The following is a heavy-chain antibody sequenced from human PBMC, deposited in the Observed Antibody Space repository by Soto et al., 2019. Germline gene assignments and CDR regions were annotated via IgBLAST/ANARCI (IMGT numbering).Heavy chain of an antibody. D-gene: IGHD6-13*01. V-gene: IGHV1-3*01. CDR2: INAGNGNT. Sequence: ASVKVSCKASGYTFTSYVMHWVRQAPGQRLEWMGWINAGNGNTKYSQKFQGRVTITRDTSASTAYMELSSLRSEDTAVYYCAGGGYSSSWRFDYRGQGTLVPVSS. J-gene: IGHJ4*02. CDR1: GYTFTSYV. CDR3: AGGGYSSSWRFDY.